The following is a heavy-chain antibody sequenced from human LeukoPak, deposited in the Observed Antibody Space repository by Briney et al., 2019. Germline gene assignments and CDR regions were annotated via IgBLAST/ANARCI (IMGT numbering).Heavy chain of an antibody. D-gene: IGHD3-10*02. J-gene: IGHJ6*04. V-gene: IGHV3-30*04. CDR2: ISYDESDK. CDR3: AELGITMIGGV. Sequence: GGSLRLSCTASGFTFSNYAIHWVRQAPGKGLEWVAVISYDESDKYYADSVKGRFTISRDNSKNTLYLQMSSLRAEDTAVYYCAELGITMIGGVWGKGTTVTISS. CDR1: GFTFSNYA.